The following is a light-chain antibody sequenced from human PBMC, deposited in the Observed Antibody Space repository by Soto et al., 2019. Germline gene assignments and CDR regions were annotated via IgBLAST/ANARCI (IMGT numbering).Light chain of an antibody. CDR1: QSVSSSY. CDR3: QQSGSSPPYT. Sequence: EIVLTQSPGTLSLSPGERATLSCRASQSVSSSYLAWYQQKPGQAPRLLIYGASGRATGIPDRFSGSGSGTDFTLTISRREPEDFAVYYCQQSGSSPPYTFGQGTKLEIK. V-gene: IGKV3-20*01. CDR2: GAS. J-gene: IGKJ2*01.